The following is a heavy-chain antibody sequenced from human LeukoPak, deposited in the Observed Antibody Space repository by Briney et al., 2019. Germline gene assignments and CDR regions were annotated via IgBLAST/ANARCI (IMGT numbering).Heavy chain of an antibody. CDR2: INHSGST. J-gene: IGHJ4*02. CDR1: GGSFSGYY. CDR3: ARGQVLRDY. D-gene: IGHD3-10*01. Sequence: SETLSLTCAVYGGSFSGYYWSWIRQPPGKGLEWIGEINHSGSTNYNPSLKSRVTISVDTSKNQFSLKLSSVTAADTAVYYCARGQVLRDYWGQGTLATVSS. V-gene: IGHV4-34*01.